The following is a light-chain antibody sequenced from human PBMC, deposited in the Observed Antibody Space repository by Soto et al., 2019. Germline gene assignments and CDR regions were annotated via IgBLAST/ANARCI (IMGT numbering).Light chain of an antibody. J-gene: IGKJ4*01. CDR1: QSVNSY. CDR2: DAS. Sequence: EIVLTQSPATLSLSPGERATLSCRASQSVNSYLAWYQQKPGQAPRFLIYDASNRANGIPARFSGSGSGTDFTLTISSLEPEDFAVYYCLQRSDWPLTFGGGTKVEIK. V-gene: IGKV3-11*01. CDR3: LQRSDWPLT.